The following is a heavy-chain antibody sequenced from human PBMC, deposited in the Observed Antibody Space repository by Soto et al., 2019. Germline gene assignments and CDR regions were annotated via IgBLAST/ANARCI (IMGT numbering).Heavy chain of an antibody. CDR3: GRDRDFYKAVC. Sequence: EVLLVESGGGLVQPGGSLRLSCAASGFTLSDYWMGWVRQAPGKGLEWVATIMKDGSVKKYVESVKGRFTISRDNAKNSLFLQMNRLRAEDTAGYYCGRDRDFYKAVCWGQGTVVTVSS. V-gene: IGHV3-7*01. D-gene: IGHD1-20*01. J-gene: IGHJ4*02. CDR1: GFTLSDYW. CDR2: IMKDGSVK.